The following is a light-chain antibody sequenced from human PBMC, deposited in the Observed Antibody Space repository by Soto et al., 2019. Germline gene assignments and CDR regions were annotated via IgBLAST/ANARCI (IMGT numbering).Light chain of an antibody. CDR2: GNS. V-gene: IGLV1-40*01. Sequence: VLTQPPSVSGAPGQRVTISCTGSSSNIGAGYDVHWYQQLPGTAPKLLIYGNSNRPSGGPDRFSGSKSGTSASLAITGLQAEDEADYYCQSYDSSLSGYVFGTGTKSPS. CDR1: SSNIGAGYD. CDR3: QSYDSSLSGYV. J-gene: IGLJ1*01.